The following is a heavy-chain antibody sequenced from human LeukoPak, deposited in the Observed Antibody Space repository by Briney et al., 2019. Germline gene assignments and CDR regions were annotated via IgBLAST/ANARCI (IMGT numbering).Heavy chain of an antibody. Sequence: SETLSLTCTVSGGSISSYYWSWIRQPPGKGLEWIGYIYYSGSTNYNPSLKSRVTISVDTSKNQFSLKLSSVTAADTAVYYYARVGYCSGGSCYSPDAAFDYWGQGTLVTVSS. CDR3: ARVGYCSGGSCYSPDAAFDY. CDR1: GGSISSYY. D-gene: IGHD2-15*01. CDR2: IYYSGST. V-gene: IGHV4-59*01. J-gene: IGHJ4*02.